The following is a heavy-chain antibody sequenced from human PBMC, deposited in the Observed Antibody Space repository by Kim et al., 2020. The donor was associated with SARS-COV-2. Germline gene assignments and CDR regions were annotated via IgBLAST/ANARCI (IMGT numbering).Heavy chain of an antibody. Sequence: GQTNYAHKFQGRLTMTTDISTSTAYMELRSVRSDDTAIYYCAKDFGYMVDYWGQGSLVTVSS. D-gene: IGHD5-18*01. J-gene: IGHJ4*02. CDR2: GQT. CDR3: AKDFGYMVDY. V-gene: IGHV1-18*01.